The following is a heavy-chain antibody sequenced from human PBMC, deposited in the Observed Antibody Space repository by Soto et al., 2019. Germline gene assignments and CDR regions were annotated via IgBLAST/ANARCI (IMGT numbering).Heavy chain of an antibody. V-gene: IGHV4-31*03. D-gene: IGHD3-10*01. Sequence: QVQLQESGPGLVKPLQTLSLTCTVSGGSISSSGYYWTWIRQHPGKGLEWIGYIYYTGSTYYNPSLTSRLSISVDTSKNQFSLELISATAADTAVYYCARVTGATRAEFWGLGTLVTVSS. CDR1: GGSISSSGYY. J-gene: IGHJ4*02. CDR3: ARVTGATRAEF. CDR2: IYYTGST.